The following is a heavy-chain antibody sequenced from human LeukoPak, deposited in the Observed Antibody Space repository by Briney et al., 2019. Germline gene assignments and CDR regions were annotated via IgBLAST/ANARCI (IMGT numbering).Heavy chain of an antibody. CDR1: GFTFSSYG. Sequence: PGGTLRLSCAASGFTFSSYGMSWVRQAPGKGLEWVSGISGSDGSTNYADSVKGRFTISRENSKNTLYLQMNSLRADDTAVYYCATPRDTNGLDIWGQGTMVTVSS. D-gene: IGHD3-10*01. CDR2: ISGSDGST. J-gene: IGHJ3*02. CDR3: ATPRDTNGLDI. V-gene: IGHV3-23*01.